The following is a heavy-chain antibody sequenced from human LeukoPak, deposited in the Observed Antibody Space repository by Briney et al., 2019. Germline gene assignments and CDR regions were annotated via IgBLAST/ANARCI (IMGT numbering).Heavy chain of an antibody. CDR3: ARVTGMRYFDS. J-gene: IGHJ4*02. Sequence: SQTLSLTCNVSGGSVSTYYWSWIRQPAGKGPEWIGRIYTSGSTSYNPSLKSRVTTSEDTSKNQFSLKLTSVTAADTAVYYCARVTGMRYFDSWGPGTLVTVSS. V-gene: IGHV4-4*07. CDR2: IYTSGST. D-gene: IGHD3-9*01. CDR1: GGSVSTYY.